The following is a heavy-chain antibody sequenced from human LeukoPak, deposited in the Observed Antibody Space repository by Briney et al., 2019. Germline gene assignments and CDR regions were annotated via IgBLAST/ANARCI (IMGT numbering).Heavy chain of an antibody. CDR2: IRSKAYGGTT. Sequence: GGSLRLYCTASGFTFGDYAMSWVRQAPGKGLEWVGFIRSKAYGGTTEYAASVKGRFTISRDDSKSIAYLQMNSLKTEDTAVYYCTRTGQYYDSSGYYYIFDYWGQGTLVTVSS. D-gene: IGHD3-22*01. CDR1: GFTFGDYA. V-gene: IGHV3-49*04. CDR3: TRTGQYYDSSGYYYIFDY. J-gene: IGHJ4*02.